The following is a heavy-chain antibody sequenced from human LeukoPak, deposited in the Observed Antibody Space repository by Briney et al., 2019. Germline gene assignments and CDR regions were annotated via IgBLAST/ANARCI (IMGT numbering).Heavy chain of an antibody. CDR3: ARWETTVTTLDY. CDR2: INSDGSST. CDR1: GFTFSSDW. Sequence: PGGSLRLSCAASGFTFSSDWMHWVRQAPGKGLVWVSRINSDGSSTTYADSVKGRFTISRDNAKNTLYLQMNSLRAEDTAVYYCARWETTVTTLDYWGQGTLVTVSS. V-gene: IGHV3-74*01. D-gene: IGHD4-17*01. J-gene: IGHJ4*02.